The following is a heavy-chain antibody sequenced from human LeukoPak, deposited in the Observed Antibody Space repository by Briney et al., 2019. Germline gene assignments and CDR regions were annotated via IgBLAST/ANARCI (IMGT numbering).Heavy chain of an antibody. Sequence: SETLSLTCTVSGGSISSYYWSWIRQPPGKGLEWIGYIYYSGSTYYNPSLKSRVTISVDTSKNQFSLKLSSVTAADTAVYYCARDRGYSYGLDYYYYGMDVWGQGTTVTVSS. CDR2: IYYSGST. CDR3: ARDRGYSYGLDYYYYGMDV. J-gene: IGHJ6*02. V-gene: IGHV4-59*12. D-gene: IGHD5-18*01. CDR1: GGSISSYY.